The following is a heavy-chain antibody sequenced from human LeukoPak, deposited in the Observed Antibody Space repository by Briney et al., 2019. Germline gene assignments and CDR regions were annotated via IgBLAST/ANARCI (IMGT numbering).Heavy chain of an antibody. Sequence: PSETLSLTCTASGGSISSYYWSWIRQPPGKGLEWIGYIYYSGSTNYNPSLKSRVTISVDTSKNQFSLKLSSVTAADTAVYYCARIGGYSYGPNSFDYWGQGTLVTVSS. V-gene: IGHV4-59*08. CDR3: ARIGGYSYGPNSFDY. J-gene: IGHJ4*02. D-gene: IGHD5-18*01. CDR2: IYYSGST. CDR1: GGSISSYY.